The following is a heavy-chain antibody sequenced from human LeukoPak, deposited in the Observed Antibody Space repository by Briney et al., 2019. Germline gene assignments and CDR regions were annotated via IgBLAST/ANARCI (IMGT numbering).Heavy chain of an antibody. D-gene: IGHD3-16*01. CDR2: IKSKTDGGTT. CDR1: GFTVSGTY. CDR3: TTARGGVLIDY. Sequence: GGSLRLSCAGSGFTVSGTYMSWVRQAPGKGLEWVGRIKSKTDGGTTDYAAPVKGRFTISRDDSKNTLYLQMNSLKTEDTAVYYCTTARGGVLIDYWGQGTLVTVSS. V-gene: IGHV3-15*01. J-gene: IGHJ4*02.